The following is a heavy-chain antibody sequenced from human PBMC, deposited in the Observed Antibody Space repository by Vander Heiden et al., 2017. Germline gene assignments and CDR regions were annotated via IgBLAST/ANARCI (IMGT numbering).Heavy chain of an antibody. CDR1: GLIFSSYA. CDR3: ARAYYDFWSGYDY. V-gene: IGHV3-64*01. J-gene: IGHJ4*02. D-gene: IGHD3-3*01. Sequence: EVQLVESGGDSVQPGGSLRLACAAFGLIFSSYAMHWVRQAPGKGLEYVSAISSNGYSTYYANSVKGRFTISRDNSKNTLYLQMGSLRTEDMAVYYCARAYYDFWSGYDYWGQGTLATVSS. CDR2: ISSNGYST.